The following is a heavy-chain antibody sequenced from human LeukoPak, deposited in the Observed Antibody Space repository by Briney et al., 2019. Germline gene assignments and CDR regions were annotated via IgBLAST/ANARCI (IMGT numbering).Heavy chain of an antibody. CDR3: ARDVSSRWFYY. Sequence: GGSLRLSCAASGFTFSTYSMHWVRQAPGKGLEWVALTWYDGSHIYYADSVKGRFTISRDNSKNTLYLQLNSLRAEDTAVYYCARDVSSRWFYYWGQGTLVTVSS. V-gene: IGHV3-33*01. D-gene: IGHD6-13*01. CDR2: TWYDGSHI. CDR1: GFTFSTYS. J-gene: IGHJ4*02.